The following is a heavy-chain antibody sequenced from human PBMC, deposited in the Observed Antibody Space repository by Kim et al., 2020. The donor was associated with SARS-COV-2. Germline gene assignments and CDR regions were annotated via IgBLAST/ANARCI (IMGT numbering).Heavy chain of an antibody. V-gene: IGHV5-51*01. D-gene: IGHD3-16*02. CDR1: GYSFTSYW. J-gene: IGHJ3*02. Sequence: GESLKISCKGSGYSFTSYWIGWVRQMPGKGLEWMGIIYPGDSDTRYSPSFQGQVTISADKSISTAYLQWSSLKASDTAMYYCARPEGPGYAFGGVIAEDAFDIWCQGTMVTVSS. CDR2: IYPGDSDT. CDR3: ARPEGPGYAFGGVIAEDAFDI.